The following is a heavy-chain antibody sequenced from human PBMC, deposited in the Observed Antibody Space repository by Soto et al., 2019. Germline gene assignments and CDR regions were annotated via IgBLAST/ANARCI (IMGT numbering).Heavy chain of an antibody. CDR1: GYTFTNYG. D-gene: IGHD3-9*01. CDR2: ISTYRGDP. J-gene: IGHJ4*02. V-gene: IGHV1-18*01. CDR3: ARFDYTKYLFGF. Sequence: VKVSCKASGYTFTNYGIGWVRQAPGQGLEWMGWISTYRGDPTYAQKLQGRVTMTTDSSTSTAYMELRSLRSDDTALYYCARFDYTKYLFGFWGQGTLVTVSS.